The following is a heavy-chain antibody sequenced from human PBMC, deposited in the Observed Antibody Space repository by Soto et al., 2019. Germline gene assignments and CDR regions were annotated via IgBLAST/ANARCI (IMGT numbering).Heavy chain of an antibody. Sequence: GGSLRLSCAASGFTFSSYAMHWVRQAPGKGLEWVSYISGSSGHINYADSVKGRFTISRDNARNSLYLQMNSLRAEDTAVYYCATQFRDTNRFYDAFDIWGQGTMVTVSS. CDR1: GFTFSSYA. D-gene: IGHD3-22*01. V-gene: IGHV3-21*05. J-gene: IGHJ3*02. CDR2: ISGSSGHI. CDR3: ATQFRDTNRFYDAFDI.